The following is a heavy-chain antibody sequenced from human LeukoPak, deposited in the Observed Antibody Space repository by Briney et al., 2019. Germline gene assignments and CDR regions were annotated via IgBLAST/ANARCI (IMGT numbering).Heavy chain of an antibody. CDR3: AKLTYDVLSGYYGSYFDH. J-gene: IGHJ4*02. CDR1: GFTFSSYA. Sequence: TGGSLRLSCAASGFTFSSYAMNWVRQPPGKGLEWVSTISGSGGSAYYADSVKGRFSISRDNAKNTLHLQINSLRAEDTAVYYCAKLTYDVLSGYYGSYFDHWGQGTLVSVSS. D-gene: IGHD3-3*01. V-gene: IGHV3-23*01. CDR2: ISGSGGSA.